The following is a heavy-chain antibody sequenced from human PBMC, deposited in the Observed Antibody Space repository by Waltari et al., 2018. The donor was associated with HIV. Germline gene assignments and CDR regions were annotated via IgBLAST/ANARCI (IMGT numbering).Heavy chain of an antibody. D-gene: IGHD6-13*01. CDR3: ARDPERRIAAAGTLGP. CDR2: IYYSGST. Sequence: QLQLQESGPGLVKPSETLSLTCTVSGGSISSSSYYWGWIRQPPGKGLEWIGSIYYSGSTYYNPSLKSRVTISVDTSKNQFSLKLSSVTAADTAVYYCARDPERRIAAAGTLGPWGQGTLVTVSS. CDR1: GGSISSSSYY. J-gene: IGHJ5*02. V-gene: IGHV4-39*07.